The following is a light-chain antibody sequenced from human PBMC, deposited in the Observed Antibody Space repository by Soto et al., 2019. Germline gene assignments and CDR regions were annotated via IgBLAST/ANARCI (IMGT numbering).Light chain of an antibody. J-gene: IGKJ3*01. CDR3: QQSYSALLFT. V-gene: IGKV1-39*01. CDR2: AAS. CDR1: QSISTY. Sequence: DIQMTQSPSSLSASVGDRVTITCRASQSISTYLNWYQQKPGRAPKLLISAASSLQSGVPSRFSGSGSGTDFTLTISSLQPEDFATYYCQQSYSALLFTFGPGTKVDIK.